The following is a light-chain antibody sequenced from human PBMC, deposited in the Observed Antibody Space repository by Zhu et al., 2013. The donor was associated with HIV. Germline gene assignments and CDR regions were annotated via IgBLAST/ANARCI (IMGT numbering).Light chain of an antibody. CDR1: QSVTSN. V-gene: IGKV3-15*01. CDR3: QQYYKWPPLT. Sequence: EIVMTQFPDTLSVSPGERATLSCRASQSVTSNLAWYQQKPGQSPRLLIYGGSTRATGVPARFSGSGSETEFDLTISSLEPEDFATYYCQQYYKWPPLTFGPGTKVHMK. CDR2: GGS. J-gene: IGKJ3*01.